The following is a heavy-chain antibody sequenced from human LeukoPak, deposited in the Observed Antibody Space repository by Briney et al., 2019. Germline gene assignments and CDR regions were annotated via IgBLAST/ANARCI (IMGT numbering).Heavy chain of an antibody. Sequence: SVKVSCKASGGTFSSYAISWVRQAPGQGREWMGGIIPIFGTANYAQKFQGRVTITADESTSTAYMELSSLRSEDTAVYYCARSRYCSSTSCYRRNYYFDYWGQGTLVTVSS. CDR2: IIPIFGTA. D-gene: IGHD2-2*01. V-gene: IGHV1-69*01. J-gene: IGHJ4*02. CDR1: GGTFSSYA. CDR3: ARSRYCSSTSCYRRNYYFDY.